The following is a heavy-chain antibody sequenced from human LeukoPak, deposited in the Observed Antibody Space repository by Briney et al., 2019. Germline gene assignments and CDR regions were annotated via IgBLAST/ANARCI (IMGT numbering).Heavy chain of an antibody. CDR3: VRSRADFDY. CDR2: IRSDGSNQ. CDR1: GYTFSHYS. Sequence: GGSLRLSCAASGYTFSHYSVNWVRQAPGKGLEWVAFIRSDGSNQYYADSVKGRFTISRDTSKNTLYLQMNSLRAEDTALYFCVRSRADFDYWGQGTLVTVSS. V-gene: IGHV3-30*02. J-gene: IGHJ4*02.